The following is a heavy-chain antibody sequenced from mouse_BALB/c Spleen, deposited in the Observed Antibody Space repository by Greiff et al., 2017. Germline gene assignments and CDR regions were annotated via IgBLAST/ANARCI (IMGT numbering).Heavy chain of an antibody. Sequence: EVQLQESGPSLVKPSQTLSLTCSVTGDSITSGYWNWIRKFPGNKLEYMGYISYSGSTYYNPSLKSRISITRDTSKNQYYLQLNSVTTEDTATYYCARDGLYYYGSSYAELFDVWGAGTTVTVSS. D-gene: IGHD1-1*01. J-gene: IGHJ1*01. CDR3: ARDGLYYYGSSYAELFDV. V-gene: IGHV3-8*02. CDR1: GDSITSGY. CDR2: ISYSGST.